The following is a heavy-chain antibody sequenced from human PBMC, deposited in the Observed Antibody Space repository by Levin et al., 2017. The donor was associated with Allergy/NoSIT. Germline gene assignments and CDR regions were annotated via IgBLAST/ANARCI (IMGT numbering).Heavy chain of an antibody. D-gene: IGHD3-22*01. J-gene: IGHJ4*02. V-gene: IGHV3-21*01. CDR2: ISSSSSYI. CDR1: GFTFSSYS. CDR3: ARTKDYYASSGYYYDFFDY. Sequence: KAGGSLRLSCAASGFTFSSYSMNWVRQAPGKGLEWVSSISSSSSYIYYADSVKGRFTISRDNAKNSLYLQMNSLRAEDTAVYYRARTKDYYASSGYYYDFFDYWGQGTLVTVSS.